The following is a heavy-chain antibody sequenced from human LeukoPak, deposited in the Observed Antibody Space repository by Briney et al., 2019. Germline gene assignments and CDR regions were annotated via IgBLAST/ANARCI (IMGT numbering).Heavy chain of an antibody. J-gene: IGHJ4*02. Sequence: SETLSLTCTVSGGSIGRDGYYWGWIRQSAEKGLEYIGRIFSDTEYTSYNPSLSGRVTISQDLSKNQFSLRLTSVTAADTAVYYCRTGGSYHTRGYWGQGTLVTVSS. CDR3: RTGGSYHTRGY. V-gene: IGHV4-61*02. CDR1: GGSIGRDGYY. CDR2: IFSDTEYT. D-gene: IGHD1-26*01.